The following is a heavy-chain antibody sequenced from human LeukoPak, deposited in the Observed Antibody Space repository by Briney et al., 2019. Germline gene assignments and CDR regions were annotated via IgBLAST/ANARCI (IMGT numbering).Heavy chain of an antibody. D-gene: IGHD2-8*01. CDR1: GYTFSDYY. V-gene: IGHV1-46*01. CDR2: INPSGGST. Sequence: ASVKVSCKASGYTFSDYYMHWVRQAPGQGLEWMGIINPSGGSTSYAQKFQDRVTLTRDTSTSTAYMELSSLKSEDTAVYYCAREDVVLVDAVRYYYYGMDVWGQGTTVTVSS. CDR3: AREDVVLVDAVRYYYYGMDV. J-gene: IGHJ6*02.